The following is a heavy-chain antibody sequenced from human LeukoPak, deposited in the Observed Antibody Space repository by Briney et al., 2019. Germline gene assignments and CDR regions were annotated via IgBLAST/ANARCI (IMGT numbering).Heavy chain of an antibody. D-gene: IGHD3-3*01. J-gene: IGHJ3*02. CDR1: GFTFDDYA. CDR3: AREALEWSPPDI. Sequence: GGSLRLSCAASGFTFDDYAMHWVRQAPGKGLEWVSGISWNSGSIGYADSVKGRFTISRDNSKNTLCLQMNNMRTEDTAVYYCAREALEWSPPDIWGQGTTVTVSS. CDR2: ISWNSGSI. V-gene: IGHV3-9*01.